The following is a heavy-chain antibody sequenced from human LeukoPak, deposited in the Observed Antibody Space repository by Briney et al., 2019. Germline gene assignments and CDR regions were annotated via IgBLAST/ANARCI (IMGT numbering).Heavy chain of an antibody. V-gene: IGHV4-61*02. CDR1: GVSISSGCYY. CDR2: MYTTGNT. D-gene: IGHD3-10*01. CDR3: ARDRGISVARGVPSWFDP. Sequence: SQTLSLTCTASGVSISSGCYYWTWLRQPAGMGLEWIGRMYTTGNTAYNPALKTRITITVDTSKKQISLMLSSVSAADTAVYYCARDRGISVARGVPSWFDPWGQGTLVTVSS. J-gene: IGHJ5*02.